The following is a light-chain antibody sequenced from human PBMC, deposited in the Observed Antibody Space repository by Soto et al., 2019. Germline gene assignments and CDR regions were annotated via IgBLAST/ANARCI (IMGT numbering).Light chain of an antibody. CDR1: SSDVGTYEY. CDR2: DVS. V-gene: IGLV2-14*03. J-gene: IGLJ2*01. CDR3: SSYASNGDVL. Sequence: QSALTQPASVSGSPGQSITISCTGTSSDVGTYEYVSWYQHHPGKAPKLMIYDVSNRPSGVSDRFSGSKSGNTASLPISGLQADDEAHYYCSSYASNGDVLFGGGTKLTVL.